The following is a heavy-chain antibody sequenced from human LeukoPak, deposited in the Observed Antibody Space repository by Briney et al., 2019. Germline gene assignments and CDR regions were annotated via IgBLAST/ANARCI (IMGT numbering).Heavy chain of an antibody. Sequence: GGSLRLSCAASGFTFSSYSMNWVRQAPGKGLEWVAVIWYDGSNKYYADSVKGRFTISRDDSKNTLYLQMNSLRAEDKAVYYCARENNGYWAFDIWGQGTMVTVSS. CDR3: ARENNGYWAFDI. CDR2: IWYDGSNK. J-gene: IGHJ3*02. CDR1: GFTFSSYS. D-gene: IGHD3-22*01. V-gene: IGHV3-33*08.